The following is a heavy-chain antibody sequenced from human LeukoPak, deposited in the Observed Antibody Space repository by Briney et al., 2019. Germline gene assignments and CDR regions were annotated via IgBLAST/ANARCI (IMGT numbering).Heavy chain of an antibody. V-gene: IGHV1-24*01. D-gene: IGHD1-14*01. CDR3: ATAPTTYPVGAFDI. CDR2: FDPEDGET. Sequence: ASVKVSCKVSGYTLTELAVHWVRQAPGKGLEWMGHFDPEDGETIYAQNFQGRVTVTEDTSTDTAYMELSSLRSEDTAVYYCATAPTTYPVGAFDIWGQGTMVTVSS. J-gene: IGHJ3*02. CDR1: GYTLTELA.